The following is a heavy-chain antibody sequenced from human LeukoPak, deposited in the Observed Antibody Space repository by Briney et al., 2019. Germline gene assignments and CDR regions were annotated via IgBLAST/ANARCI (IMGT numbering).Heavy chain of an antibody. J-gene: IGHJ5*02. V-gene: IGHV4-39*01. Sequence: SETLSLTCTVSGGSISSSSYYWGWIRQPPGKGLEWIGSIYYSGSAYYNPSLKSRVTISVDTSKNQFSLKLRSVTAADSAVYYCARTPDVTLVRGVGLFDPWGQGTLVTVSS. D-gene: IGHD3-10*01. CDR1: GGSISSSSYY. CDR2: IYYSGSA. CDR3: ARTPDVTLVRGVGLFDP.